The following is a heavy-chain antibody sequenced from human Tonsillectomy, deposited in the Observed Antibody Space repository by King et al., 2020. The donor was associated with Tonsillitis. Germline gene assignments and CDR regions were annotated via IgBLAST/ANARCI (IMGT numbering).Heavy chain of an antibody. V-gene: IGHV1-8*01. CDR3: ASSAYYYGTSTYNYGMDV. CDR2: MNPNSGNT. D-gene: IGHD3-10*01. J-gene: IGHJ6*02. Sequence: VQLVQSGAEVKKPGASVKVSCKASGYTFTSYDINWVRQATGQGLEWVGWMNPNSGNTGYAQKFQGRVTMTRNTSISTAYMELRSLRSEDTAVYYCASSAYYYGTSTYNYGMDVWGQGPTVTVSS. CDR1: GYTFTSYD.